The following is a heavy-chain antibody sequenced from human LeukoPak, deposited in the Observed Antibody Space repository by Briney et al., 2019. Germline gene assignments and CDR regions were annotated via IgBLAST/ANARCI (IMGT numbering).Heavy chain of an antibody. D-gene: IGHD3-10*01. Sequence: GGSLRLSCAASGFTFSSYGMSWVHQTPGKGLEWVSAIGGRDGSTYYADSVKGRFTISRDNSKNTLYVQMNSLRAEDTAVYYCAKGYYYGPGTLDYWGQGTLVTVSS. CDR3: AKGYYYGPGTLDY. J-gene: IGHJ4*02. CDR2: IGGRDGST. V-gene: IGHV3-23*01. CDR1: GFTFSSYG.